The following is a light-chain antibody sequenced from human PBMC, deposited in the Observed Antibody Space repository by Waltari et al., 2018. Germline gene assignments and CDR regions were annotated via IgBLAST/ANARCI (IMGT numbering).Light chain of an antibody. CDR2: GAS. Sequence: EIVMTQSPGTLSVSPGERATLSCRASQSVSSNLAWYQQKPGQAPRLLISGASTRATGIQARFSGSGSGTEFTLTISSMQSEDFAVYYCQQYNNLPRGFTFGPGTKVDIK. J-gene: IGKJ3*01. V-gene: IGKV3-15*01. CDR1: QSVSSN. CDR3: QQYNNLPRGFT.